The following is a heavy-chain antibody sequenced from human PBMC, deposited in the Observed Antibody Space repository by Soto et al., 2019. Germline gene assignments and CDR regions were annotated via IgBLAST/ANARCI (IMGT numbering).Heavy chain of an antibody. J-gene: IGHJ5*02. V-gene: IGHV1-69*13. D-gene: IGHD2-15*01. CDR1: GGTFSSYA. Sequence: SVKVSCKASGGTFSSYAISWVRQAPGQGLEWMGGIIPIFGTANYAQKFQGRVTITADESTSTAYMELSSLRSEDTAVYYCARASGYCSGGSCYWFDPWGQGTRVTVSS. CDR2: IIPIFGTA. CDR3: ARASGYCSGGSCYWFDP.